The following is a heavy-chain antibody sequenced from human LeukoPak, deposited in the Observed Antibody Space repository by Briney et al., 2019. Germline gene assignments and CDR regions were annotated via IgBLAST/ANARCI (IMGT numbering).Heavy chain of an antibody. CDR1: GYSISSGNY. CDR2: IYHSGST. CDR3: ARHERAAAGTCFDY. J-gene: IGHJ4*02. Sequence: PSETLSLTCSVSGYSISSGNYWGWIRLPPGKGLQWIGSIYHSGSTYYNPSLKSRVTISVDTSKNQFSLKLSSVTAADTAVYYCARHERAAAGTCFDYWGQGTLVTVSS. V-gene: IGHV4-38-2*01. D-gene: IGHD6-13*01.